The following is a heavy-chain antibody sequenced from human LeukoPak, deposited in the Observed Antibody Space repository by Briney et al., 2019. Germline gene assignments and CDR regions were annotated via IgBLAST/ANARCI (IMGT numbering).Heavy chain of an antibody. CDR2: IIPIFGTA. Sequence: SVKVSCKASGGTFSSYAISWVRQAPGQGLEWMGGIIPIFGTANYAQKLQGRVTMTTDTSTSTAYMELRSLRYDDTAVYYCARRFGIAAAGTRPYYYYYYMDVWGKGTTVTISS. V-gene: IGHV1-69*05. J-gene: IGHJ6*03. CDR3: ARRFGIAAAGTRPYYYYYYMDV. D-gene: IGHD6-13*01. CDR1: GGTFSSYA.